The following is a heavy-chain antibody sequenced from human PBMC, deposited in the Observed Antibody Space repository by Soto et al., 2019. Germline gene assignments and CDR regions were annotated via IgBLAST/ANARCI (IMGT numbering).Heavy chain of an antibody. CDR1: GGSISSYY. J-gene: IGHJ3*02. Sequence: SETLSLTCTVSGGSISSYYWSWIRQPPGKGLEWIGYIYYSGSTNYNPSLKSRVTISVDTSKNQFSLKLSSVTAADTAVYYCARDGYYYDSSGYAFDIWGQGTMVTV. CDR3: ARDGYYYDSSGYAFDI. V-gene: IGHV4-59*01. D-gene: IGHD3-22*01. CDR2: IYYSGST.